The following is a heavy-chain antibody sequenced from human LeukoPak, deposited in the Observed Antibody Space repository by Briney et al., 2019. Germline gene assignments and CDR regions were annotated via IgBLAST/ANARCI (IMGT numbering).Heavy chain of an antibody. D-gene: IGHD4-23*01. Sequence: GGSLRLSCAASGFTFTTYWMSWVRQAPGKGLEWVANIKQDGTEKYYVDSVKGRFTISRDNAKNSLYLQMNSLRAEDTAVYYCARDASGNSAFDYWGQGTLVTVCS. CDR1: GFTFTTYW. J-gene: IGHJ4*02. CDR2: IKQDGTEK. CDR3: ARDASGNSAFDY. V-gene: IGHV3-7*01.